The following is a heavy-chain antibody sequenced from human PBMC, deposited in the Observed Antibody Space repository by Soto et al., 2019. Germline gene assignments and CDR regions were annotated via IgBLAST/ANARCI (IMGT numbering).Heavy chain of an antibody. D-gene: IGHD1-26*01. CDR3: ARDGGRHSGGIDY. J-gene: IGHJ4*02. CDR1: GGTFSSYS. Sequence: QVQQVQSGAEVKKPGSSVKVSCKASGGTFSSYSINWVRQAPGQGLEWMGEIMPIFGTANYAQKFQGRVTITADESTSTAYMELSSLRSEDTAVYYCARDGGRHSGGIDYSGQGTLVTVSS. CDR2: IMPIFGTA. V-gene: IGHV1-69*01.